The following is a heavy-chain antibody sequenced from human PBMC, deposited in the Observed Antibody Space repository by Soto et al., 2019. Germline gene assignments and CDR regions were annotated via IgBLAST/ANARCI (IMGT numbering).Heavy chain of an antibody. CDR2: ISAYNGNT. CDR1: GDTITSYG. CDR3: AREELGAVAGQTTYYFDY. Sequence: GASVKASCKSSGDTITSYGISWVRQAPEQGLEWMGWISAYNGNTNYAQKLQGRVTMTTDTSTSTAYMELRSLRSDDTAVYYCAREELGAVAGQTTYYFDYWGQGTLLTVSS. D-gene: IGHD6-19*01. V-gene: IGHV1-18*01. J-gene: IGHJ4*02.